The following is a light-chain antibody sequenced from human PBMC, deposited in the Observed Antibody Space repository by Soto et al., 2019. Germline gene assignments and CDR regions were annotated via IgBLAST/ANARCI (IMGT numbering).Light chain of an antibody. CDR2: GAS. CDR1: QSVSSN. J-gene: IGKJ1*01. V-gene: IGKV3-15*01. CDR3: QQYNNWPWT. Sequence: EIVMTQSPATLSVSPGERATLSCRASQSVSSNLALYQQKPGQAPRLLIYGASTRATGIPARFSGSGSGTEFTLTIRSLQSEDFAVYYCQQYNNWPWTFGQGTKVEIK.